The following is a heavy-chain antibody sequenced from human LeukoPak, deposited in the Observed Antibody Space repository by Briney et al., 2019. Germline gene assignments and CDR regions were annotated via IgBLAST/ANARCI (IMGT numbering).Heavy chain of an antibody. V-gene: IGHV3-74*01. CDR1: GFTFSSYW. CDR3: ARTYYPISYYFDY. CDR2: IHKDGTPT. D-gene: IGHD3-10*01. J-gene: IGHJ4*02. Sequence: GGSLRLSCVGSGFTFSSYWMTWVRQAPGKGLVWLSRIHKDGTPTDYADSVKGRFTISRDNAKNTLYLQMNSLRAEDTAVYYCARTYYPISYYFDYWGQGTLVTVSS.